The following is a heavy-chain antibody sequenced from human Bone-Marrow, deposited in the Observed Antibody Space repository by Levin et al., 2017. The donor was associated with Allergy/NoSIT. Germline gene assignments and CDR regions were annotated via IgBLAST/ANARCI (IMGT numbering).Heavy chain of an antibody. D-gene: IGHD2-15*01. CDR1: GFTFSRFW. J-gene: IGHJ3*02. Sequence: SCATSGFTFSRFWMSWLRQAPGKGLEWVANIKQDGSEKHYVNSVKGRFTISRDNAKNSTYLQMNSLRAEDTAVYFCARPHPWQMVAYDIWGQGTKVTVSS. CDR3: ARPHPWQMVAYDI. CDR2: IKQDGSEK. V-gene: IGHV3-7*05.